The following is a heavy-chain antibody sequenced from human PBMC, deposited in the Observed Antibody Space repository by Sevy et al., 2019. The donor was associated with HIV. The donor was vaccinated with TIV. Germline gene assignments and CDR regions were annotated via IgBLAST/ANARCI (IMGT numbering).Heavy chain of an antibody. CDR3: ARDRDLSGSYLEYYYYAMDV. J-gene: IGHJ6*02. Sequence: ASVKVSCKASGYTFITYYVHWVRQAPGQGLEWMGLIDPSGSTRYAQKFQGRVSMTGDTSTTTVYMGLGSLTSGETAVYYCARDRDLSGSYLEYYYYAMDVWGQGTTVTVSS. D-gene: IGHD1-26*01. CDR2: IDPSGST. V-gene: IGHV1-46*01. CDR1: GYTFITYY.